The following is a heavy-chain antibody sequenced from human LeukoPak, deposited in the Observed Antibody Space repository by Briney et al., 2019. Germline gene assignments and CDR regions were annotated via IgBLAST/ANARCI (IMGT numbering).Heavy chain of an antibody. Sequence: PGGSLRLSCAASGFIFSSCGMHWVRQAPGKGLEWVAIMSYDGRNKYYAASVKGRFTISRDNSKNTLYLQMNSLRAEDTAVYYCAREGEAFDIWGQGTLVTVSS. J-gene: IGHJ4*02. D-gene: IGHD3-16*01. V-gene: IGHV3-30*19. CDR2: MSYDGRNK. CDR3: AREGEAFDI. CDR1: GFIFSSCG.